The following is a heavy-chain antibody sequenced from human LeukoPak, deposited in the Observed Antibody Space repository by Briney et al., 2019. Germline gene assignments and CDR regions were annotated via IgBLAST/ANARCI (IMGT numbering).Heavy chain of an antibody. D-gene: IGHD7-27*01. CDR1: GGTFSSYA. V-gene: IGHV1-69*13. CDR2: IIPIFGTA. CDR3: ARGPPNWGYDY. J-gene: IGHJ4*02. Sequence: ASVKVSCKASGGTFSSYAISWVRQAPGQGLEWMGGIIPIFGTADYAQKFQGRVMITADESTSTAYMELSSLRSDDTAVYYCARGPPNWGYDYWGLGTLVTVSS.